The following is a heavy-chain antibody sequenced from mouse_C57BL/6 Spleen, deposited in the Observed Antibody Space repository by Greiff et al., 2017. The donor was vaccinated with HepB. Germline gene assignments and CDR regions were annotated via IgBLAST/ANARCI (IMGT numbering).Heavy chain of an antibody. CDR3: ARNLYYAMDY. V-gene: IGHV1-80*01. CDR2: IYPGDGDT. J-gene: IGHJ4*01. Sequence: VKLVESGAELVKPGASVKISCKASGYAFSSYWMNWVKQRPGKGLEWIGQIYPGDGDTNYNGKFKGKATLTADKSSSTAYMQLSSLTSEDSAVYFCARNLYYAMDYWGQGTSVTVSS. CDR1: GYAFSSYW.